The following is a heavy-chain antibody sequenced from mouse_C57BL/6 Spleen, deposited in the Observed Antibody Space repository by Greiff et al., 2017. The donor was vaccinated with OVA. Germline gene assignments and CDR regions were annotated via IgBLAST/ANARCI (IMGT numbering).Heavy chain of an antibody. J-gene: IGHJ2*01. CDR3: TRWDYYGSSYFDY. CDR1: GYTFTSYW. Sequence: EVQLQQSGTVLARPGASVKMSCKTSGYTFTSYWMHWVKQRPGQGLEWIGAIYPGNSDTSYNQKFKGKAKLTAVTSASTAYMELSSLTNEDSAVYYCTRWDYYGSSYFDYWGQGTTLPVSS. V-gene: IGHV1-5*01. D-gene: IGHD1-1*01. CDR2: IYPGNSDT.